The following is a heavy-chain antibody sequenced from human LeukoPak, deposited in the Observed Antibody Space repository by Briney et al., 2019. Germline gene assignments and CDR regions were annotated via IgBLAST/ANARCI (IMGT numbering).Heavy chain of an antibody. CDR2: ISYDGSNK. Sequence: GGSLRLSCAASGFTFSSYAMNWVRQAPGKGLEWVAVISYDGSNKFYADSVKGRFTISRDNSKNTLYLQMNSLRGEDTAVYNCARDYYYGMDVWGQGTTVTVSS. V-gene: IGHV3-30-3*01. J-gene: IGHJ6*02. CDR1: GFTFSSYA. CDR3: ARDYYYGMDV.